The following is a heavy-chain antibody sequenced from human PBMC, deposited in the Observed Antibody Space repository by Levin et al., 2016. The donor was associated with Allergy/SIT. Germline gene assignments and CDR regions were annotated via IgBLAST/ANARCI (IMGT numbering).Heavy chain of an antibody. Sequence: ASVKVSCKASGYTFSSYDINWVRQATGQGLEWMGWMNPNSGNTHYAQKFQGRVTMTRNTSISTAYMELSSLTPEDTAVYYCARVLVVPTSTEKYFDYWGQGTLVTVSS. CDR2: MNPNSGNT. CDR1: GYTFSSYD. J-gene: IGHJ4*02. D-gene: IGHD4/OR15-4a*01. V-gene: IGHV1-8*01. CDR3: ARVLVVPTSTEKYFDY.